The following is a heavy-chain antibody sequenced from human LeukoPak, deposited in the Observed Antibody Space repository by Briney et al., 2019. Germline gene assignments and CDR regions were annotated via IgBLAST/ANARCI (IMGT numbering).Heavy chain of an antibody. V-gene: IGHV3-66*01. CDR1: GFTVSSNY. D-gene: IGHD2-15*01. CDR3: AREDCSGGSCYEYYFDY. J-gene: IGHJ4*02. CDR2: IYSDGST. Sequence: GGSLRLSCAASGFTVSSNYMSWVRLAPGKGLEWVSVIYSDGSTYYADSVEGRFTISRDNSKNTLFLQMDSLRAEDTAVYYCAREDCSGGSCYEYYFDYWGQGTLVTVSS.